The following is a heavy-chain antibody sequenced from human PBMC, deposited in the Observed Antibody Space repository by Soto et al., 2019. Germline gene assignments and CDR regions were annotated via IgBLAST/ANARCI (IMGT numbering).Heavy chain of an antibody. CDR2: TYYRSKWYN. Sequence: SQTLSLTCAISGDSVSSNSAALNWIRQCPSRGLEWLGRTYYRSKWYNDYAVSVKSRITINPDTSKNQSSLQLNSVTPEDTAVYYCARARITILCMDVWGQGTTVTAP. CDR1: GDSVSSNSAA. V-gene: IGHV6-1*01. CDR3: ARARITILCMDV. D-gene: IGHD3-3*01. J-gene: IGHJ6*02.